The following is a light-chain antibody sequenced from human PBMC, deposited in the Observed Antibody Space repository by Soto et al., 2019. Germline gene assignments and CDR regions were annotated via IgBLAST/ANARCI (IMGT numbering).Light chain of an antibody. CDR1: SSDVGGYNY. Sequence: QSALTQPASVSGSPGQSITISCTGTSSDVGGYNYVSWYQQHPGKAPKLMIYDVXNXPSGVSNRFSGSKSGNTASLTISGXXXXXXXDYYCSSYTSSSVVFGGGTKLTVL. CDR2: DVX. CDR3: SSYTSSSVV. J-gene: IGLJ2*01. V-gene: IGLV2-14*01.